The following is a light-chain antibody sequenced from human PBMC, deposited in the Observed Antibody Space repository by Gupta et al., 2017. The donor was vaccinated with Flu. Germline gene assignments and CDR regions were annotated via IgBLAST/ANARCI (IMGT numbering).Light chain of an antibody. CDR2: GAS. J-gene: IGKJ3*01. CDR1: QSVSSN. CDR3: QQYNNWPPST. Sequence: EIVMTQSPATLSVSPGERATLSCRASQSVSSNLAWYQQKPGQAPRLLIYGASTRATGIPARFSGSGSGKEFTLTISSRQSEDFAVYYCQQYNNWPPSTFGHGTKVDIK. V-gene: IGKV3-15*01.